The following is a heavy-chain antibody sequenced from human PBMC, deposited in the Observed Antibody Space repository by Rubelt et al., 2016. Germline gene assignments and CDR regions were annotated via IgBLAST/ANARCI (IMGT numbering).Heavy chain of an antibody. CDR3: ARRGLGGFAY. D-gene: IGHD6-25*01. CDR1: GGSISSSY. CDR2: ISRSGST. J-gene: IGHJ4*02. V-gene: IGHV4-59*12. Sequence: QVQLRESGPGLVKPSQTLSLTCSVSGGSISSSYWSWIRQSPGEGLEWIGFISRSGSTSSNPALKSRVTISVDTSKNQISLRLNSGTAADTGVYYCARRGLGGFAYWDQRTLGTVSS.